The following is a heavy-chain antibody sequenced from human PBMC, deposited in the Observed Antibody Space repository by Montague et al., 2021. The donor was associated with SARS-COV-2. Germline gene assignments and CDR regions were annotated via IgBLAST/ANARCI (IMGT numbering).Heavy chain of an antibody. Sequence: SETLSLTCSVSGGSISTYYWSWIRQPAGKRLEWIGRTSPSGGTRYNPSLRGRVTISVDTSQNQFSLSLSSVTAEDTAVYYCVRDLVGWSVGWFAPWGQGTLVTVSS. D-gene: IGHD6-19*01. J-gene: IGHJ5*02. V-gene: IGHV4-4*07. CDR1: GGSISTYY. CDR3: VRDLVGWSVGWFAP. CDR2: TSPSGGT.